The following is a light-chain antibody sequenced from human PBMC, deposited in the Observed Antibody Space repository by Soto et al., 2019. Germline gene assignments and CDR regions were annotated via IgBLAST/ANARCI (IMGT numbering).Light chain of an antibody. J-gene: IGLJ1*01. CDR1: TGAVTSGHY. CDR2: DTS. V-gene: IGLV7-46*01. Sequence: AVVTQEPSLTVSPGGTVTLTCGSSTGAVTSGHYPHWFQQKPGQAPTTLIYDTSIKHSWTPARFSGSLLGGKAALTLSGAQPEDEADYYCLVIYTGGGEVFGTGTKVTVL. CDR3: LVIYTGGGEV.